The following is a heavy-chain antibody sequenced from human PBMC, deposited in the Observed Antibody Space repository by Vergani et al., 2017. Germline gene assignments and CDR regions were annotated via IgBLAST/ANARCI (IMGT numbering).Heavy chain of an antibody. J-gene: IGHJ6*02. CDR1: GFTVSSNY. Sequence: EVQLVESGGGLVQPGGSLRLSCAASGFTVSSNYMSWVRQAPGKGLEWVSAISGSGGSTYYADSVKGRFTISRDNSKNTLYLQMNSLRAEDTAVYYCASSTMVRGVIIRYYYGMDVWGQGTTVTVSS. V-gene: IGHV3-23*04. CDR3: ASSTMVRGVIIRYYYGMDV. D-gene: IGHD3-10*01. CDR2: ISGSGGST.